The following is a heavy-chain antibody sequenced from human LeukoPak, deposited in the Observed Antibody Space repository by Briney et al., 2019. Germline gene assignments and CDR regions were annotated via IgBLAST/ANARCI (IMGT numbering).Heavy chain of an antibody. J-gene: IGHJ6*03. V-gene: IGHV3-48*01. Sequence: GSLRLSCAASGFTFSSYSMNWVRQAPGKGLEWVSYISSSSTMYYADSVKGRFTISRDNAKNSLYLQMNSLRAEDTAVYYCARRGYSGYDPGSDYYYYYYMDVWGKGTTVTVSS. CDR1: GFTFSSYS. CDR2: ISSSSTM. CDR3: ARRGYSGYDPGSDYYYYYYMDV. D-gene: IGHD5-12*01.